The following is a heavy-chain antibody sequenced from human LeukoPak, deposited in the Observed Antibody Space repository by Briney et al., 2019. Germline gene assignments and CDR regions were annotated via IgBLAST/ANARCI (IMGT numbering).Heavy chain of an antibody. V-gene: IGHV4-39*01. CDR2: IYYTGST. CDR3: VSQRGSSGYDPLHY. CDR1: GDSISSSNYY. J-gene: IGHJ4*02. Sequence: SETLSLTCSVSGDSISSSNYYWGWIRQPPGKGLEWIGSIYYTGSTYYNPSLQSRVAIFLDTSANQFSLILTSLTAADTAVYYCVSQRGSSGYDPLHYWGKGTLVTVSS. D-gene: IGHD5-12*01.